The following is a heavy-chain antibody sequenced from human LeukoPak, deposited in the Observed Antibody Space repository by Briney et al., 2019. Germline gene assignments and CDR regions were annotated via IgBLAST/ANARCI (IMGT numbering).Heavy chain of an antibody. J-gene: IGHJ4*02. Sequence: GGPLGLSCSASGFDFAPYWINWVRQAPGRGLEWVANISPDGSARYVDAVRGRFTTSRDNAKNSLSMEMNSLRAEDTAVYYCAGWGGGVNHWGQGTLVTVSS. CDR1: GFDFAPYW. CDR3: AGWGGGVNH. V-gene: IGHV3-7*01. CDR2: ISPDGSAR. D-gene: IGHD3-16*01.